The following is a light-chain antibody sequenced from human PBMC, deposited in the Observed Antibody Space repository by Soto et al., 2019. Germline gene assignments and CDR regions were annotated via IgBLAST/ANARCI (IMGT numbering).Light chain of an antibody. Sequence: EIVMTQSPATMSVSPGERATLSCRASQSVRSNLAWYQQKPGQAPRLLFYGASTRATGLPARFSGTGSGTEFTLTINSLQAEDSAVYYCQQYYNWPRTFGQGTRLEIK. CDR3: QQYYNWPRT. J-gene: IGKJ5*01. V-gene: IGKV3-15*01. CDR1: QSVRSN. CDR2: GAS.